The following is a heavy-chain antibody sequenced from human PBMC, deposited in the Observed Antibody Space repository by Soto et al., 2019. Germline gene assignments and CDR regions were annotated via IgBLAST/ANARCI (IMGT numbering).Heavy chain of an antibody. D-gene: IGHD5-12*01. CDR2: IYHSGST. CDR1: GGSISSGGYS. Sequence: QLQLQESGSGLVKPSQTLSLTCAVSGGSISSGGYSWSWIRQPPGKGLEWIGYIYHSGSTYYNPSVTSRVPISVDRSKIQFPLKLSSVTAADTAVYYCAAGGGLPRYYWGQGTLVTVSS. CDR3: AAGGGLPRYY. V-gene: IGHV4-30-2*01. J-gene: IGHJ4*02.